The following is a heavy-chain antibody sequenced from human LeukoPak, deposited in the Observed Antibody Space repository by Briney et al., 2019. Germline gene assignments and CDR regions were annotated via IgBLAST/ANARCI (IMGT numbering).Heavy chain of an antibody. D-gene: IGHD3-22*01. CDR2: ISGSGGST. Sequence: GGSLRLSCAASGFTFSSYAMSWVRQAPGKGLEWVSAISGSGGSTYYADSVKGRFTISRDNSKNTLYLQMNSLRAEDTAVYYCAKNRARAYYYDSGGSFDYWGQGTLVTVSS. CDR3: AKNRARAYYYDSGGSFDY. V-gene: IGHV3-23*01. CDR1: GFTFSSYA. J-gene: IGHJ4*02.